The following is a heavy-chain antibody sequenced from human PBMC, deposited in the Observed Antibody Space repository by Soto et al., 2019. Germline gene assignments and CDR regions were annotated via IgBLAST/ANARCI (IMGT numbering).Heavy chain of an antibody. J-gene: IGHJ6*02. CDR3: ARCPAGGMYYYYGMDV. D-gene: IGHD6-13*01. CDR1: GYTFTSYD. CDR2: MNPNSGNT. V-gene: IGHV1-8*01. Sequence: QVQLVQSGTEVKKPGASVKVSCKASGYTFTSYDINWVRQATGQGLEWMGWMNPNSGNTGYAQKFQGRVTMTRNTSISTAYMELSSLRSEDTAVYYCARCPAGGMYYYYGMDVWGQGTTVTVSS.